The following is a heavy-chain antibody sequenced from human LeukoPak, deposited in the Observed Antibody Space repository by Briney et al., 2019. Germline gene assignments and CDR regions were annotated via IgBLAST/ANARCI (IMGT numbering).Heavy chain of an antibody. CDR2: ISSYSSAI. CDR3: TRGPLGDY. CDR1: GFTFSSYS. Sequence: PGKSLRLSCAASGFTFSSYSMNWVRQAPGKGLEWVSYISSYSSAIYYADSVKGRFTISRDNAQNSLYLQMNSLRDEDTAVYYCTRGPLGDYWGQGTLVTVSS. J-gene: IGHJ4*02. V-gene: IGHV3-48*02. D-gene: IGHD7-27*01.